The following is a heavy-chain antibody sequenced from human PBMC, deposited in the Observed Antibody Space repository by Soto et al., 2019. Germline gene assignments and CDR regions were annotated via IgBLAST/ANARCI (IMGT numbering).Heavy chain of an antibody. V-gene: IGHV1-69*13. CDR1: GYTFTSYG. CDR3: AKSGYYYSSGFDY. Sequence: ASVKVSCKASGYTFTSYGISWVRQAPGQGLEWMGGIIPIFGTANYAQKFQGRVTITADESTSTAYMELSSLRSEDTAVYYCAKSGYYYSSGFDYWGQGTLVTVSS. CDR2: IIPIFGTA. J-gene: IGHJ4*02. D-gene: IGHD3-22*01.